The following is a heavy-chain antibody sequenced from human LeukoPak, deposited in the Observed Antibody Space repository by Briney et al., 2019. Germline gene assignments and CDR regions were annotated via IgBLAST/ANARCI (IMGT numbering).Heavy chain of an antibody. CDR1: GFTFSSYG. V-gene: IGHV3-30*18. D-gene: IGHD3-22*01. J-gene: IGHJ4*02. CDR2: ISYDGSNK. CDR3: AKGEAYCESSGVFDY. Sequence: PGRSLRLSCAASGFTFSSYGMHWVRQAPGRGLEWVAVISYDGSNKYYADSVKGRFTISRDNSKNTLYLQMNSLRAEDTAVYYCAKGEAYCESSGVFDYWGQGTLVTVSS.